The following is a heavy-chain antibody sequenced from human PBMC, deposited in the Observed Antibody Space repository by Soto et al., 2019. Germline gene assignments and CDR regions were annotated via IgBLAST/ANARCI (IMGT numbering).Heavy chain of an antibody. V-gene: IGHV4-59*01. CDR1: GGSISSYY. CDR2: IYYSGST. Sequence: QVQLQESGPGLVKPSETLSLTCTVSGGSISSYYWSWIRQPPGKGLEWIGYIYYSGSTNYNPSLKSRLTRSVDTSKNQFSLKLSSVTAADTAVYYCARRYGSAFDIWGQGTMVTVSS. D-gene: IGHD3-10*01. CDR3: ARRYGSAFDI. J-gene: IGHJ3*02.